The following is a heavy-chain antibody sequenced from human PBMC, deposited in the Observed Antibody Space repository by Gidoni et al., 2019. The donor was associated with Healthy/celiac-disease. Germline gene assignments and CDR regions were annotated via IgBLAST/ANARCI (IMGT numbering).Heavy chain of an antibody. V-gene: IGHV1-69*01. D-gene: IGHD3-22*01. CDR1: GATFRSYA. Sequence: QVQLVQSGAEVKKPGSSVKVSCKASGATFRSYAISWVRQAPGQGLEWMGGVTPIFGTANYAQKFQGRVTITADESTSTAYMELSSLRSEDTAVYYCARVFLPFNPLYDSSGYYYDYWGQGTLVTVSS. CDR2: VTPIFGTA. J-gene: IGHJ4*02. CDR3: ARVFLPFNPLYDSSGYYYDY.